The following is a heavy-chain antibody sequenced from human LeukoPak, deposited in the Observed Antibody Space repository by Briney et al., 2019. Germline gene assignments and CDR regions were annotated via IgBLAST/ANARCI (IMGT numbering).Heavy chain of an antibody. D-gene: IGHD2-15*01. CDR3: ARGRYCSADICTGGDSFDI. CDR1: GGSISNYD. J-gene: IGHJ3*02. V-gene: IGHV4-4*07. CDR2: KYARGSS. Sequence: SETLSLTCTVSGGSISNYDWSWIRQPAGKGLEWIGRKYARGSSTYNPSVQSRVTMSVDTSKNQFSLKLRSVTAADTAVYYCARGRYCSADICTGGDSFDIWGQGTMVSV.